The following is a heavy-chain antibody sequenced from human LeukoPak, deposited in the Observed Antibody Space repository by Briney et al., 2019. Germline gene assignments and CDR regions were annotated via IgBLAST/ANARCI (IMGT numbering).Heavy chain of an antibody. CDR1: GFAFIGYS. D-gene: IGHD4-17*01. CDR2: IDSSGTTI. V-gene: IGHV3-48*01. Sequence: GGSLRLSCAASGFAFIGYSMNWVRQAPGKGLEWLTFIDSSGTTIFSADSVKGRFTISRDNAKDSLYLQMNSLRAEDTAVYYCARGYGDYSLDYWGQGSLVTVSS. J-gene: IGHJ4*02. CDR3: ARGYGDYSLDY.